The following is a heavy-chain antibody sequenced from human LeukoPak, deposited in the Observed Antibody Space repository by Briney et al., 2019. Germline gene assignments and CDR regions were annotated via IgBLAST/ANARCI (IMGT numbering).Heavy chain of an antibody. CDR1: GGSISSGDYY. J-gene: IGHJ5*02. CDR3: ARGSPPSWFDP. V-gene: IGHV4-30-4*01. Sequence: SETLSLTCTVSGGSISSGDYYWSWIRQPPGKGLEWIGYIYYSGSTYYNPSLKSRVTISVDTSKNQFSLRLSSVTAADTAVYYCARGSPPSWFDPWGQGTLVTVSS. CDR2: IYYSGST.